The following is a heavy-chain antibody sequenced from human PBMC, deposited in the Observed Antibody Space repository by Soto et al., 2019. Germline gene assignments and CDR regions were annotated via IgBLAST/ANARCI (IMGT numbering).Heavy chain of an antibody. D-gene: IGHD6-6*01. CDR1: GFTFSSYW. J-gene: IGHJ3*02. CDR2: IKQDGSEK. CDR3: AIHIAARPDAFDI. Sequence: GGSLRLSCAASGFTFSSYWMSWVRQAPGKGLEWVANIKQDGSEKYYVDSVKGRFTISRDNAKNSLYLQMNSLRAEDTAVYYCAIHIAARPDAFDIWGQGTMVTVSS. V-gene: IGHV3-7*01.